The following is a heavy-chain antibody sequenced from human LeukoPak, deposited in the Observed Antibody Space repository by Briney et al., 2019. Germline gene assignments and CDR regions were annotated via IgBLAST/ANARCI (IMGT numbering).Heavy chain of an antibody. D-gene: IGHD6-13*01. CDR3: ATXXXPQSIAAAGTLNAFDI. CDR2: FDPEXGET. V-gene: IGHV1-24*01. CDR1: GYTLTELS. Sequence: ASVKVSCKVSGYTLTELSMHWVRQAPGKGLEWMGGFDPEXGETIYAQKFQGXVTMTEDTSTDTAYMELSSLRSEDTAVYYCATXXXPQSIAAAGTLNAFDIWGQGTMVTVSS. J-gene: IGHJ3*02.